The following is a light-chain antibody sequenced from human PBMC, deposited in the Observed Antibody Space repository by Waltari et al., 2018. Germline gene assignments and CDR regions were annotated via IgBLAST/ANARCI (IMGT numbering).Light chain of an antibody. CDR1: QSVSRA. Sequence: DIVFTPSPGTLSLSPGERPTRPCRASQSVSRALAWYQQKPGQAPRLLIYGTSNSATGIPDRFSGSGSGTDFSLTISRLEPEDVAVYFCQHYVRLPATFGQGTKVEIK. CDR3: QHYVRLPAT. V-gene: IGKV3-20*01. J-gene: IGKJ1*01. CDR2: GTS.